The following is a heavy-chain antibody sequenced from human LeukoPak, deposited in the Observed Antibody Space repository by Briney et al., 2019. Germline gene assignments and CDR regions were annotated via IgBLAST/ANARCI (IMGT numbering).Heavy chain of an antibody. D-gene: IGHD7-27*01. CDR2: ISPSSGGT. CDR1: GYTFTDYY. Sequence: ASVKVSCKASGYTFTDYYVHWVRQAPGHGLEWMGWISPSSGGTNYAQKFQGRVTMTRDTSISTAYMELSRLRSDDTAVYYCARGWGFGSIDYWGQGTLVTVSS. J-gene: IGHJ4*02. CDR3: ARGWGFGSIDY. V-gene: IGHV1-2*02.